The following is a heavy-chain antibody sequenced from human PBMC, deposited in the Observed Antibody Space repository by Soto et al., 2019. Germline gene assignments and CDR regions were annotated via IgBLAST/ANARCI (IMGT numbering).Heavy chain of an antibody. CDR2: INHSGST. V-gene: IGHV4-34*01. J-gene: IGHJ6*02. CDR3: ARVGVYSSSHYYYYYGMDV. CDR1: GGSISSYY. Sequence: SETLSLTCTVSGGSISSYYWSWIRQPPGKGLEWIGEINHSGSTNYNPSLKSRVTISVDTSKNQFSLKLSSVTAADTAVYYCARVGVYSSSHYYYYYGMDVWGQGTTVTVSS. D-gene: IGHD6-6*01.